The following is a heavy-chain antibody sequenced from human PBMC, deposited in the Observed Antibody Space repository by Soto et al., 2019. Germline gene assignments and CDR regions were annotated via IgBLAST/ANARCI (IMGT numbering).Heavy chain of an antibody. CDR2: IYYSGST. CDR1: GGSISSGDYY. D-gene: IGHD3-10*01. J-gene: IGHJ5*02. Sequence: QVQLQESGPGLVKPSQTLSLTCTVSGGSISSGDYYWSWIRQPPGKGLEWIGYIYYSGSTYYNPSLKSRVTISVDRSKNQFPLKLSSVTAADTAVYYCARDHYGSANWFDPWGQGTLVTVSS. V-gene: IGHV4-30-4*01. CDR3: ARDHYGSANWFDP.